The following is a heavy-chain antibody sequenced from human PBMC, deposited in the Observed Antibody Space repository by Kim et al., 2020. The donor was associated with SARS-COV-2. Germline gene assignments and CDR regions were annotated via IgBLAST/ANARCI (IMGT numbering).Heavy chain of an antibody. CDR3: ARARDASRYYFDY. V-gene: IGHV4-59*01. J-gene: IGHJ4*02. Sequence: YNPSLKSRVTISVDTSKNQFSLNLSSVTAADTAVYYCARARDASRYYFDYWGQGNLVTVSS. D-gene: IGHD2-8*01.